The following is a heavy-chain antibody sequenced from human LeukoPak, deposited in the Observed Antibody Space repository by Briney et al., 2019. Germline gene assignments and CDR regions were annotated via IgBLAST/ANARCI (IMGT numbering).Heavy chain of an antibody. V-gene: IGHV4-4*09. CDR3: ARGPLSKTTIFGVVIKGDDAFDI. Sequence: WETLSLTCTGYGGFIRSYYWSWLRQPPGKGLEWIGYIYTSGSTNYNPSVKSPVTISVDTAKNQFSLKLSSVTAADTAVYYCARGPLSKTTIFGVVIKGDDAFDIWGQGTMVTVSS. J-gene: IGHJ3*02. D-gene: IGHD3-3*01. CDR1: GGFIRSYY. CDR2: IYTSGST.